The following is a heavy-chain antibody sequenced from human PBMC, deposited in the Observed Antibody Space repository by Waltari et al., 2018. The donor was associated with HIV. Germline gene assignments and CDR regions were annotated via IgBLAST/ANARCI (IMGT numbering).Heavy chain of an antibody. D-gene: IGHD2-8*01. V-gene: IGHV4-34*02. CDR1: GGSFSGLF. J-gene: IGHJ3*01. CDR3: ATVPCMKPRSGACHA. Sequence: QVQLQQWGAGLLTPSETLSLTCAVYGGSFSGLFWTWIRPTPGKGREWNGEINQCGTTHYHRSLKSCGSLSVDTSKNQFSLQLSALAAADSAVYFCATVPCMKPRSGACHAWGQGTMVTVSS. CDR2: INQCGTT.